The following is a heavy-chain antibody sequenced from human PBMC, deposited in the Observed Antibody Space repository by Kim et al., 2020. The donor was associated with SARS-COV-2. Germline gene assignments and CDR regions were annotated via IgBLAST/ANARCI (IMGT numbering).Heavy chain of an antibody. D-gene: IGHD2-21*02. J-gene: IGHJ4*02. CDR2: TFYRSKWYN. Sequence: SQTLSLTCAISGDSVSSTSAAWNWVRQYPSRGLEWLGRTFYRSKWYNEYALSVKSRITITQDTSKNQFSLQLNSVTPEDTALYYCAREDYGGDSRGFDYWGQGTLVTVSS. CDR3: AREDYGGDSRGFDY. V-gene: IGHV6-1*01. CDR1: GDSVSSTSAA.